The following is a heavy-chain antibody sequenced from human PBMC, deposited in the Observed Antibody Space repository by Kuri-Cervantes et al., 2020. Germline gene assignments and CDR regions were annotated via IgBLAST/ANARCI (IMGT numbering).Heavy chain of an antibody. V-gene: IGHV4-34*01. CDR1: GGSFSGYY. Sequence: GSLRLSCAVYGGSFSGYYWNWIRQPPGKGLEWIGEIYHSGSTNYNPSLKSRVTISVDTSKNQFSLKLSSVTAADTAVYYCARARGRRRGYSYGSDYWGQGTLVTVSS. CDR2: IYHSGST. CDR3: ARARGRRRGYSYGSDY. J-gene: IGHJ4*02. D-gene: IGHD5-18*01.